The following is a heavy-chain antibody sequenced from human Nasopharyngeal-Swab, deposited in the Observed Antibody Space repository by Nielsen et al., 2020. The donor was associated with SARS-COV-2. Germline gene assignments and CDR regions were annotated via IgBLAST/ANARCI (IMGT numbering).Heavy chain of an antibody. Sequence: GESLKLSCVASGFTFLYYLMSWVRQAPAKGLEWVASIKQDGSEQNYVDSVKGRFTISRDNAKNSLFLQMDSLRTEDTAFYYCARVGGRTSPMGSWGQGTLVTVSS. CDR3: ARVGGRTSPMGS. V-gene: IGHV3-7*01. CDR2: IKQDGSEQ. J-gene: IGHJ4*02. D-gene: IGHD3-10*01. CDR1: GFTFLYYL.